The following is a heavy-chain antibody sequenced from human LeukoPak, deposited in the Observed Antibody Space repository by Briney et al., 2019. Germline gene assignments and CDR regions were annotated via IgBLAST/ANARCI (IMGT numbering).Heavy chain of an antibody. D-gene: IGHD2-2*01. V-gene: IGHV3-30*18. CDR1: GFTFSSYG. CDR2: ISYDGSNK. Sequence: HPGGSLRLSCAASGFTFSSYGMHWVRQAPGKGLEWVAVISYDGSNKYYADSVKGRFTISRDNSKNTLYLQMNSLRAEDTAVYYCAKGALLDCSSTSCYGGSYSDYWGQGTLVTVSS. CDR3: AKGALLDCSSTSCYGGSYSDY. J-gene: IGHJ4*02.